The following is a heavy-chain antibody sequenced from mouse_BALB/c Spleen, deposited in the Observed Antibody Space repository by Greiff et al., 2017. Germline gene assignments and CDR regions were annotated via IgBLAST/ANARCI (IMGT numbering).Heavy chain of an antibody. CDR3: ARVYYDYSYYAMDY. CDR1: GDSITSGY. J-gene: IGHJ4*01. CDR2: ISYSGST. V-gene: IGHV3-8*02. Sequence: DVKLQESGPSLVKPSQTLSLTCSVTGDSITSGYWNWIRKFPGNKLEYMGYISYSGSTYYNPSLKSRISITRDTSKNQYYLQLNSVTTEDTATYYCARVYYDYSYYAMDYWGQGTSVTVSS. D-gene: IGHD2-4*01.